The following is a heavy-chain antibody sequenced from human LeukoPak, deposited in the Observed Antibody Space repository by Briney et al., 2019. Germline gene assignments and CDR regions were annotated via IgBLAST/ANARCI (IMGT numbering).Heavy chain of an antibody. J-gene: IGHJ5*02. D-gene: IGHD3-9*01. Sequence: PSETLSLTCTVSGGSISSSSYYWGWIRQPPGKGLEWVSSISSSSSYIYYADSVKGRFTISRDNAKNSLYLQMNSLRAEDTAVYYCARDGGYDMGWFDPWGQGTLVTVSS. CDR3: ARDGGYDMGWFDP. V-gene: IGHV3-21*01. CDR2: ISSSSSYI. CDR1: GGSISSSS.